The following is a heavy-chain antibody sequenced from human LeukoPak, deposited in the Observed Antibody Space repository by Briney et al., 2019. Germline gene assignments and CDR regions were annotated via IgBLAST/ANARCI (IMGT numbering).Heavy chain of an antibody. J-gene: IGHJ4*02. V-gene: IGHV3-15*01. CDR1: GFTFSNAW. Sequence: GGSLRLSCAASGFTFSNAWMSWVRQAPGKGLEWVGRIKSKTDGGTTDYAAPVKGRFTISRDDSKNTLYLQMNSLKTEDTAVYYCTTAQNKMQVLRYFDGFDYWGQGTLVTVSS. D-gene: IGHD3-9*01. CDR2: IKSKTDGGTT. CDR3: TTAQNKMQVLRYFDGFDY.